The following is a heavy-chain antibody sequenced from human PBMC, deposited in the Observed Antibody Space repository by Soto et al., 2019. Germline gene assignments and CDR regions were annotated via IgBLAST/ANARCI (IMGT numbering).Heavy chain of an antibody. Sequence: ASVKVSCKASGYTFTSYGISWVRQAPGQGLEWMGWISAYNGNTNYAQKLQGRVTMTTDTSTSTAYMEPRSLRSDDTALYYCTRDRGSYYDYLGEGILVTVSS. CDR2: ISAYNGNT. V-gene: IGHV1-18*01. CDR3: TRDRGSYYDY. J-gene: IGHJ4*02. CDR1: GYTFTSYG. D-gene: IGHD1-26*01.